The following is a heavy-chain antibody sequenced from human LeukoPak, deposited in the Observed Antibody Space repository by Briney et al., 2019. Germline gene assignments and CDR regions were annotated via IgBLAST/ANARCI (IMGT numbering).Heavy chain of an antibody. V-gene: IGHV3-21*01. J-gene: IGHJ6*03. D-gene: IGHD6-13*01. CDR1: GFSFRSLT. CDR3: ARDGREAAGDYYYYMDV. CDR2: IRSTNYYI. Sequence: GSLRLSCAASGFSFRSLTMNWVRQAPGKGLEWVSSIRSTNYYIYYTHSENGRFTISRHNPKKSLYLQMNSLRAQDTAVYYCARDGREAAGDYYYYMDVWGKGTTVTVSS.